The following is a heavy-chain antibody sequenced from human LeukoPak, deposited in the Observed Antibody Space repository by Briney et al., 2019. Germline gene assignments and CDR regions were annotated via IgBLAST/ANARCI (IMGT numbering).Heavy chain of an antibody. CDR3: ASLGPYCSSTSCYRFGPYYYYMDV. CDR1: GYTFTGYY. J-gene: IGHJ6*03. Sequence: ASVKVSCKASGYTFTGYYMHWVRQAPGQGLEWMGRINPNSGGTNYAQKFQGRVTMTRDTSVSTAYMELSRLRSDDTAVYYCASLGPYCSSTSCYRFGPYYYYMDVWGKGTTVTVSS. CDR2: INPNSGGT. D-gene: IGHD2-2*02. V-gene: IGHV1-2*06.